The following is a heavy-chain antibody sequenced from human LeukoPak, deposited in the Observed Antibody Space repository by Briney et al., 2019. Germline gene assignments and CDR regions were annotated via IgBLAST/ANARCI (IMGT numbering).Heavy chain of an antibody. V-gene: IGHV1-8*01. Sequence: ASVNVSCMASGYTFTSYDINWVRQATGQGLEWMGWMNPNSGNTGYAQKFQGRVTMTRNTSISTAYMELSSLRSEDTAVYYCARVGSAATPNWFDPWGQGTLVTVSS. D-gene: IGHD6-25*01. CDR1: GYTFTSYD. J-gene: IGHJ5*02. CDR2: MNPNSGNT. CDR3: ARVGSAATPNWFDP.